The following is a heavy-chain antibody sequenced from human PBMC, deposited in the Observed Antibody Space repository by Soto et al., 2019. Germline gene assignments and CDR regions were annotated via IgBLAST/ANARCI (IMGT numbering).Heavy chain of an antibody. Sequence: GGSLRLSCAASGFTFSNYAMTLVRQAPGKGLEWVSAISGSGGSTYYADSVKGRFTISRDNSKNTLYLRMNSLRAEDTPVFYCAKDRGIRPGSDSDNWGQGTQVTASS. J-gene: IGHJ4*02. V-gene: IGHV3-23*01. CDR3: AKDRGIRPGSDSDN. CDR2: ISGSGGST. D-gene: IGHD3-16*01. CDR1: GFTFSNYA.